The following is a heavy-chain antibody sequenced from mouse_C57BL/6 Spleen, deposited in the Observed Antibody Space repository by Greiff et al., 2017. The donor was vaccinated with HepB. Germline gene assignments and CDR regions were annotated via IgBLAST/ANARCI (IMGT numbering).Heavy chain of an antibody. Sequence: QVQLKESGPGILQSSQTLSLTCSFSGFSLSTSGMGVSWIRQPSGKGLEWLAHIYWDDDKRYNPSLKSRLTISKDTSRNQVFLKITSVDTADTATYYCARRGYYGSSPWYFDVWGTGTTVTVSS. J-gene: IGHJ1*03. CDR3: ARRGYYGSSPWYFDV. V-gene: IGHV8-12*01. CDR1: GFSLSTSGMG. D-gene: IGHD1-1*01. CDR2: IYWDDDK.